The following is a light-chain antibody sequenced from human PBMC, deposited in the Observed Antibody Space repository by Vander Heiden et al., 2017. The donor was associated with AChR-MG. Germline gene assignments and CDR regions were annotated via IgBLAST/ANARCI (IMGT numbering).Light chain of an antibody. V-gene: IGKV3-20*01. Sequence: EIVLTQSPGTLSLSPGERATLSCRASQSVSSSYLAWYQQKHGQAPRLLIYGASSRATGIPDRFSGSGSGTDFTLTISRLEPEDFAVYYCQQDGSSPLTFGHGTKVDIK. CDR1: QSVSSSY. CDR3: QQDGSSPLT. CDR2: GAS. J-gene: IGKJ3*01.